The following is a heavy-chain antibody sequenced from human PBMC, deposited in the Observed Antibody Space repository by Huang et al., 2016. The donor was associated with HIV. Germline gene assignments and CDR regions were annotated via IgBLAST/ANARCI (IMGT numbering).Heavy chain of an antibody. Sequence: QVQLVESGGGVVQPGGSLRLSCVASGFKFAIYGMHWVRQAPGEGLEWLAFIRLDGSTTYYSYSVKDRFTISRDNSKNSVFLQMDSLKGEDTAVYFCAKDGGRAVTTLDSWGQGTLVTVSS. D-gene: IGHD3-16*01. CDR2: IRLDGSTT. CDR3: AKDGGRAVTTLDS. J-gene: IGHJ4*02. V-gene: IGHV3-30*02. CDR1: GFKFAIYG.